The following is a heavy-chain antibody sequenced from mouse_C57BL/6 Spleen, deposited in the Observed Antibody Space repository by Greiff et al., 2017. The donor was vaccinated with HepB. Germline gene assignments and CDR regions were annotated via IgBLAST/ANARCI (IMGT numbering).Heavy chain of an antibody. CDR3: ARGWDRDAMDY. CDR1: GYSITSGYY. V-gene: IGHV3-6*01. Sequence: EVKLMESGPGLVKPSQSLSLTCSVTGYSITSGYYWNWIRQFPGNKLEWMGYISYDGSNNYNPSLKNRISITRDTSKNQFFLKLNSVTTEDTATYYCARGWDRDAMDYWGQGTSVTVSS. D-gene: IGHD3-3*01. CDR2: ISYDGSN. J-gene: IGHJ4*01.